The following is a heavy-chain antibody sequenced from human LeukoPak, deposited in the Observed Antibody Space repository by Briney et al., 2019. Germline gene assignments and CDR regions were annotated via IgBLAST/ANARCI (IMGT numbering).Heavy chain of an antibody. Sequence: GVLRLSCAASGFTFDDYGMNWVRQAPGKGLEWVSYISSSSSTIYYADSVKGRFTISRDNAKNSLYLQMNSLRAEDTAVYYCARDYCSGGSCYVGWYYWGQGTLVTVSS. CDR1: GFTFDDYG. D-gene: IGHD2-15*01. CDR3: ARDYCSGGSCYVGWYY. CDR2: ISSSSSTI. J-gene: IGHJ4*02. V-gene: IGHV3-48*04.